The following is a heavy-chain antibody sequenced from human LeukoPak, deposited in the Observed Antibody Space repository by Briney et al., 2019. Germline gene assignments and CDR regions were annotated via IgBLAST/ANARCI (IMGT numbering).Heavy chain of an antibody. CDR1: GFTVSSNY. J-gene: IGHJ3*02. D-gene: IGHD6-19*01. Sequence: GGSLSLSCAASGFTVSSNYVNWVRQAPGRGLEWVSLIYNGGSTYYADSVRGRFTVSRDNSKNTLYLQLYNLRAEDTAVYYCARESSGWAAFDIWGQGTMVTVSS. CDR3: ARESSGWAAFDI. CDR2: IYNGGST. V-gene: IGHV3-53*01.